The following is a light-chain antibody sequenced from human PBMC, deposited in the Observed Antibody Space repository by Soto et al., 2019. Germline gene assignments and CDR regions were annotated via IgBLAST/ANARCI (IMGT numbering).Light chain of an antibody. Sequence: QSVLTQPPSASGTPGQRVTISCSGSSSNIGSNTANWYQQLPGTAPKLLIYSNNQRPSGVPDRFSGPKSGTSASLAISGLQSEDEADYYCAAWDDSLNGYVFGTGTKVTVL. CDR2: SNN. CDR1: SSNIGSNT. CDR3: AAWDDSLNGYV. V-gene: IGLV1-44*01. J-gene: IGLJ1*01.